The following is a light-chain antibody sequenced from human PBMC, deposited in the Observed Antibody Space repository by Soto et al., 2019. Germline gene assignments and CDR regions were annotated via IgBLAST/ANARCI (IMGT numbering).Light chain of an antibody. V-gene: IGKV1-33*01. CDR1: QDISNY. Sequence: DIQMTQSPSSLSASVGDRVTITCQASQDISNYLNWYQQKPEKAPKLLIYDASTLETGVPSRFSGSGSGTDFTFTITSLQPEDIATYFCQQFDNLPLTFGGGTKVDI. J-gene: IGKJ4*01. CDR3: QQFDNLPLT. CDR2: DAS.